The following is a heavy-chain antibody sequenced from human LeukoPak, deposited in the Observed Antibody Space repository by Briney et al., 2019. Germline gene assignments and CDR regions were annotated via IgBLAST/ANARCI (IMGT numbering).Heavy chain of an antibody. J-gene: IGHJ4*02. Sequence: ASGKVACKASGYTFTSYGISWVRQAPGQGLEWMGWISAYNGNTNYAQKLQGRVTMTTDTSTSTAYMELRSLRSDDTAVYYCARDSIVVVPAALHYWGQGTLVTVSS. V-gene: IGHV1-18*01. CDR3: ARDSIVVVPAALHY. CDR2: ISAYNGNT. D-gene: IGHD2-2*01. CDR1: GYTFTSYG.